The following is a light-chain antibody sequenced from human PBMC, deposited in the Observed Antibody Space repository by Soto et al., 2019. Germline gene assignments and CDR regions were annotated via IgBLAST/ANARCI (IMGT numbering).Light chain of an antibody. V-gene: IGKV3-20*01. CDR1: ENVSRNY. CDR3: QQYISSPRT. J-gene: IGKJ1*01. CDR2: GAS. Sequence: EILLTQSPGTPSLSPGEKATPSCRTSENVSRNYLAWYQQKPGQAPRLLIYGASSRATGIPDRFSGSGSGTDLTLTISRLEPEDFAVYYCQQYISSPRTFGQGTKVDIK.